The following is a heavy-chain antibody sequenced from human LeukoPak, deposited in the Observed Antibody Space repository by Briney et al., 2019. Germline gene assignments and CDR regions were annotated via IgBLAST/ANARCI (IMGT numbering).Heavy chain of an antibody. J-gene: IGHJ4*02. Sequence: SGTLSLTCTVSGGSISSYYWSWIRQPPGKGLEWIGYIYYSGSTNYNPSLKSRVTISVDTSKNQFSLKLSSVTAADTAVYYCARDTGAWRELEDWGQGTLVTVSS. CDR3: ARDTGAWRELED. V-gene: IGHV4-59*01. CDR1: GGSISSYY. CDR2: IYYSGST. D-gene: IGHD1-26*01.